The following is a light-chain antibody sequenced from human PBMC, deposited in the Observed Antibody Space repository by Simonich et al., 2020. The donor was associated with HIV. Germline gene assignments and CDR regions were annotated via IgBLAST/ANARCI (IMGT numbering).Light chain of an antibody. V-gene: IGLV1-44*01. Sequence: QSVLTQPPSASGTPGQRVNISCSGSSSNIGSNTVNWYQQLPGTAPKLLIYRNNQRPSGVPDRFSGSKSGTSASLAISGLQSEDEADYYCAAWDDSLNGYVFGTGTKVTVL. CDR2: RNN. J-gene: IGLJ1*01. CDR1: SSNIGSNT. CDR3: AAWDDSLNGYV.